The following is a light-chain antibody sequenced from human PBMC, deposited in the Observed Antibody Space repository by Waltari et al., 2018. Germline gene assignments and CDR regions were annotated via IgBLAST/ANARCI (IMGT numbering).Light chain of an antibody. CDR3: QQYDNLPYT. CDR1: QDIRNY. J-gene: IGKJ2*01. Sequence: DIQITPSPSSLSASVGDRVTIPCQASQDIRNYLNWYQQKPGKAPKRLIYAASNLETGVPSRVSGSGSGTDFTFTISSLQPEDIATYYCQQYDNLPYTFGQGTKLEIK. V-gene: IGKV1-33*01. CDR2: AAS.